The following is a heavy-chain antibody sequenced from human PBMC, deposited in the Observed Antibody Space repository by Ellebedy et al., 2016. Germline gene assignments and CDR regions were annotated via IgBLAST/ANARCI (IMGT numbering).Heavy chain of an antibody. Sequence: GESLKISCAVSGFSLTAYGIHWVRQAPGKGLEWVAVMFYNGNYQNYADSVKSRFTVSRDTSKNTVYLQMDSLRAEDTAVYFCARDDDTNSRYSRFHHWGQGTLVTVSS. V-gene: IGHV3-33*01. CDR2: MFYNGNYQ. D-gene: IGHD5-12*01. J-gene: IGHJ1*01. CDR1: GFSLTAYG. CDR3: ARDDDTNSRYSRFHH.